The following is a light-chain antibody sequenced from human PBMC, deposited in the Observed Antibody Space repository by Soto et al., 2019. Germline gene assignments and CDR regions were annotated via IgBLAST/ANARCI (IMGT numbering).Light chain of an antibody. CDR3: QAWDSSTASV. Sequence: SYELTQPPSVSVSPRQTASITCSGDKLGDQYACWYQQKPGQSPVLGIYQDSKRPSGIPERFSGSNSGNTATLTISGTQAMDEADYYCQAWDSSTASVFGGGTNLTVL. CDR2: QDS. J-gene: IGLJ2*01. CDR1: KLGDQY. V-gene: IGLV3-1*01.